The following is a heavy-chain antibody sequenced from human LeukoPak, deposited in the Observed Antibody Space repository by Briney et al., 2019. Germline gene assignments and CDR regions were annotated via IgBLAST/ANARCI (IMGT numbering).Heavy chain of an antibody. J-gene: IGHJ5*02. D-gene: IGHD6-19*01. CDR2: ISGSGGST. CDR3: AKGSAVAAPRNWFDP. CDR1: GFTFSSYW. V-gene: IGHV3-23*01. Sequence: GGSLRLSCAASGFTFSSYWMHWVRQAPGKGLEWVSAISGSGGSTYYADSVKGRFTISRDNSKNTLYLQMNSLRAEDTAVYYCAKGSAVAAPRNWFDPWGRGTLVTVSS.